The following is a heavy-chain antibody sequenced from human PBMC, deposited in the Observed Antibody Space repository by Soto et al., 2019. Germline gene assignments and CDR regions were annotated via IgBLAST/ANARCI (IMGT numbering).Heavy chain of an antibody. V-gene: IGHV4-34*01. Sequence: SETLSLTCAVYGGSFSGYYWSWIRQPPGKGLEWIGEINHSGSTNYNPSLKSRVTISVDTSKNQFSLKLSSVTAADTAVYYCARAPRIAAAGIDYWGQGTLVTVSS. CDR3: ARAPRIAAAGIDY. CDR1: GGSFSGYY. J-gene: IGHJ4*02. D-gene: IGHD6-13*01. CDR2: INHSGST.